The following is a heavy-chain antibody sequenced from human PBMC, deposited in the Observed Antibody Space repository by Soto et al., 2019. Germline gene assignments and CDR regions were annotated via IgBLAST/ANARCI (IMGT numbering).Heavy chain of an antibody. D-gene: IGHD2-15*01. V-gene: IGHV3-33*01. J-gene: IGHJ3*02. CDR2: IWYDGGNK. CDR3: ARVKGSNCSGGSCYSADAFDI. Sequence: GGSLRLSCAASGFTFSSYGMHWVRQAPGKGLEWVAVIWYDGGNKYYADSVKGRFTISRDNSKNTLYLQMNSLRAEDTAVYYCARVKGSNCSGGSCYSADAFDIWGQGTRVTVSS. CDR1: GFTFSSYG.